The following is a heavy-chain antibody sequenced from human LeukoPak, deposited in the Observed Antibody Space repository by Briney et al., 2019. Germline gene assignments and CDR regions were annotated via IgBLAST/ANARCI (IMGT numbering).Heavy chain of an antibody. J-gene: IGHJ4*02. V-gene: IGHV3-48*04. CDR2: ISSSRSTI. CDR1: GFTFSSYG. Sequence: GRSLRLSCAASGFTFSSYGMHWVRQVPGKGLEWVSYISSSRSTIYYADSVKGRFTISRDNAKNSLYLQMNSLRAEDTAVYYCARGEEYSSSWHRTPDYWGQGTLVTVSS. D-gene: IGHD6-13*01. CDR3: ARGEEYSSSWHRTPDY.